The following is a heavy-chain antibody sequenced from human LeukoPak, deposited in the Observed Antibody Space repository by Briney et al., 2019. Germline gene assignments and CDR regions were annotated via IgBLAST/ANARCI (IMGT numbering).Heavy chain of an antibody. Sequence: LGASVKVSCKASGYTFTGYYMHWVRQAPGQGLEWMGWINPNSGGTNYAQKFQGRVTMTRDTSISTAYMELSRLRSDDTAVYYCARDSRQWWYQTGNWFDPWGQGTLVTVSS. D-gene: IGHD2-15*01. CDR1: GYTFTGYY. CDR3: ARDSRQWWYQTGNWFDP. V-gene: IGHV1-2*03. CDR2: INPNSGGT. J-gene: IGHJ5*02.